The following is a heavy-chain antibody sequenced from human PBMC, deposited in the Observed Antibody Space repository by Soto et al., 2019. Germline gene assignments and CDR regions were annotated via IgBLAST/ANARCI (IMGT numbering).Heavy chain of an antibody. CDR3: VARRYCSSGTCPDYFDY. J-gene: IGHJ4*02. V-gene: IGHV1-58*01. CDR2: IVVGSGNT. D-gene: IGHD2-15*01. Sequence: SVKVSCKASGFTFTSSAVQWVRQARGQRLEWIGWIVVGSGNTNYAQKFQERATITRDMSTSTAYMELSSLRSEDTAVYFCVARRYCSSGTCPDYFDYWGQGTLVTVSS. CDR1: GFTFTSSA.